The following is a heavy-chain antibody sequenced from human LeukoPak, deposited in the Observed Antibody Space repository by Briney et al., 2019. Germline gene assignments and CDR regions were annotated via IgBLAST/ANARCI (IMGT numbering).Heavy chain of an antibody. CDR3: ARGGYDFWSGYFRAPAHTLRYYYYYMDV. Sequence: PSETLSLTCTVSGGSISSYYWSWIRQPPGKGLEWIGYIYYRENAIYNPPLKSRVTISVDTSTNQFSLQLSSVTAADTAVYYCARGGYDFWSGYFRAPAHTLRYYYYYMDVWGKGTTVTVSS. V-gene: IGHV4-59*01. CDR1: GGSISSYY. J-gene: IGHJ6*03. CDR2: IYYRENA. D-gene: IGHD3-3*01.